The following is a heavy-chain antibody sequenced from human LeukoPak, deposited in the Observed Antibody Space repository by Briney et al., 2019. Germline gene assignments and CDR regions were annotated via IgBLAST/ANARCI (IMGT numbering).Heavy chain of an antibody. CDR2: INHSGST. Sequence: PETVSLTCAVYGGSFSGYYWSWIRQPPGKGLEWIGEINHSGSTNYNPSLKSRVTISVDTSKNQFSLKLSSVTAADTAVYYCARAYCGGDCYPINWFDPWGQGTLVTVSS. CDR3: ARAYCGGDCYPINWFDP. CDR1: GGSFSGYY. V-gene: IGHV4-34*01. J-gene: IGHJ5*02. D-gene: IGHD2-21*01.